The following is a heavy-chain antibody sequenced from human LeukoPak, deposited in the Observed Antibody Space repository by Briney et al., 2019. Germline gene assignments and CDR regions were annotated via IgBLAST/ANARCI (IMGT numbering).Heavy chain of an antibody. D-gene: IGHD4-17*01. V-gene: IGHV3-30*04. CDR2: ISYDGSNK. Sequence: GGSLRLSCAASGFTFSSYAMHWVRQAPGKGLEWVAVISYDGSNKYYADSVKGRFTISRDNSKNTLYLQMNSLRAEGTAVYYCASSTVTSYIDYWGQGTLVTVSS. J-gene: IGHJ4*02. CDR3: ASSTVTSYIDY. CDR1: GFTFSSYA.